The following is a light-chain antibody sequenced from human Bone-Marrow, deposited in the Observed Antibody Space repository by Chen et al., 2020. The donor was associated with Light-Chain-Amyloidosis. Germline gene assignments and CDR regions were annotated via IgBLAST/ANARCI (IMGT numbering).Light chain of an antibody. CDR1: QSIGGR. CDR3: HQTSSFPLT. Sequence: EIVLTQSPDFQSVTPKEEVTITCRASQSIGGRLHWYKQRPNQSPKLLIKYASQSILGVPSRFSGSGSGTDFTLTISSLEAEDAATYYCHQTSSFPLTFGGGTKVEIK. CDR2: YAS. V-gene: IGKV6-21*02. J-gene: IGKJ4*01.